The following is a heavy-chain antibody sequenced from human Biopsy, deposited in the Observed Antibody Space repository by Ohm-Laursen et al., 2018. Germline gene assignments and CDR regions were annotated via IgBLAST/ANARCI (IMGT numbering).Heavy chain of an antibody. Sequence: ETLSLTCSVSGGSIISYYWTWIRQPPGKGLEWIGHVYNGGITNYNPSLKSRVTISKDTSKNQFSLQVNSVTAADTAIYYCARTPRDSFWSGSYKRGLWFDPWGQGTLVIVSS. J-gene: IGHJ5*02. V-gene: IGHV4-59*01. CDR2: VYNGGIT. CDR3: ARTPRDSFWSGSYKRGLWFDP. CDR1: GGSIISYY. D-gene: IGHD3-3*01.